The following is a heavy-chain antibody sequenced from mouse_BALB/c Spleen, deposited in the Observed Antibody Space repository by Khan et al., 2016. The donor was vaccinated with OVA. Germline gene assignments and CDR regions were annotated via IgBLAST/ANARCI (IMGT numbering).Heavy chain of an antibody. CDR2: ISSVAYSI. CDR1: GFTFIDYG. V-gene: IGHV5-15*02. J-gene: IGHJ3*01. Sequence: EVELVESGGGLVQPGGSRKLSCAASGFTFIDYGMAWVRQTPGKGPEWIAFISSVAYSIYYADTVTGRFTISRENAKNTLYLEMSSLRSDDTAMYYCARGRFAYWGQGTLVTVSA. CDR3: ARGRFAY.